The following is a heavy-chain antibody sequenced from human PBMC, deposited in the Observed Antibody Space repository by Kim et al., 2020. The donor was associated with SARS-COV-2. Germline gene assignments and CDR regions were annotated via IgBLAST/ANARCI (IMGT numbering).Heavy chain of an antibody. J-gene: IGHJ6*02. D-gene: IGHD3-16*01. CDR3: VRDPLKAPLYYFYGMVV. Sequence: GGSLRLSCTASGFDFNNYAMNWVRQAPGKGLEWIAYISGSSVNIFYADPLRGRFTISRDNGHKSLYLQMNSLKDEDTAVYYCVRDPLKAPLYYFYGMVVWGPGTTVIVSS. CDR2: ISGSSVNI. V-gene: IGHV3-48*02. CDR1: GFDFNNYA.